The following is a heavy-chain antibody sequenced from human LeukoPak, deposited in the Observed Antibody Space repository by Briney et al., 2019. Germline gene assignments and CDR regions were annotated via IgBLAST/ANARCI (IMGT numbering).Heavy chain of an antibody. CDR2: ISRGGSTT. CDR1: GFTFSDYY. V-gene: IGHV3-11*01. CDR3: ARYLRVSKGAFDI. D-gene: IGHD2/OR15-2a*01. Sequence: GGSLRLSCAASGFTFSDYYMNWIRQALGKGLEWVSYISRGGSTTYYADSVKGQFTISRDNAKNSLYLQMNSLRAEDTAVYYCARYLRVSKGAFDIWGQGTMVTVSS. J-gene: IGHJ3*02.